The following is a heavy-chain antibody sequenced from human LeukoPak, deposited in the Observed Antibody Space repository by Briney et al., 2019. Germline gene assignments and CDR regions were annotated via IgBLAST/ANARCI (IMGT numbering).Heavy chain of an antibody. D-gene: IGHD4-17*01. J-gene: IGHJ3*02. CDR2: IYYSGST. Sequence: PSETLSLTCTVSGGSISSSSYYWGWIRQPPGKGLEWIGSIYYSGSTYYNPSLKSRVTISVDTSKNQFSLKLSSVTAADTAVYYCARDKRSVTGYAKDAFDIWGQGTMVTVSS. CDR3: ARDKRSVTGYAKDAFDI. CDR1: GGSISSSSYY. V-gene: IGHV4-39*07.